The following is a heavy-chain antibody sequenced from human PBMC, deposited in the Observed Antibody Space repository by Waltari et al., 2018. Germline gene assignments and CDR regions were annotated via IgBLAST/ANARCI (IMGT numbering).Heavy chain of an antibody. D-gene: IGHD6-13*01. V-gene: IGHV1-3*01. CDR3: YSSSWYSRYYFDY. J-gene: IGHJ4*02. CDR1: GYTFTSSA. Sequence: QVQLVQSGAEVKKPGASVKVSCTASGYTFTSSAMPWVRQAPGQRLEWMGWINAGNGNTKYSQKFQGRVTITRDTSASTAYMELSSLRSEDTAVYYCYSSSWYSRYYFDYWGQGTLVTVSS. CDR2: INAGNGNT.